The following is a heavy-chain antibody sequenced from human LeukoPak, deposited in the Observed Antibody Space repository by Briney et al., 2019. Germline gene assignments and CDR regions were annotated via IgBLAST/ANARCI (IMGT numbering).Heavy chain of an antibody. CDR3: ARAKTGTTTSGAFDI. J-gene: IGHJ3*02. CDR1: GGSISSYY. Sequence: SETLSLTCTVSGGSISSYYWSWIRQPPGKGLGWIGYIYYSGSTNYNPSLKSRVTISVDRSKNQFSLKLSSVTAADTAVYYCARAKTGTTTSGAFDIWGQGTMVTVSS. CDR2: IYYSGST. D-gene: IGHD1-7*01. V-gene: IGHV4-59*12.